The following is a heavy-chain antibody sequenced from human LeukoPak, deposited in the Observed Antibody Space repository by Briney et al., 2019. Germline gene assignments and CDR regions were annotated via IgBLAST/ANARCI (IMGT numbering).Heavy chain of an antibody. J-gene: IGHJ4*02. Sequence: GGSLRLSCAVSGFNFRDHWMDWVRQAPGKGLEWVANIKHGGSEKYYVDSVKGRFTVSRDDTKNSLYLQMDSLRVEDTAVYYCGRADYFDYWGQGTLVTVSS. CDR3: GRADYFDY. V-gene: IGHV3-7*04. CDR2: IKHGGSEK. CDR1: GFNFRDHW.